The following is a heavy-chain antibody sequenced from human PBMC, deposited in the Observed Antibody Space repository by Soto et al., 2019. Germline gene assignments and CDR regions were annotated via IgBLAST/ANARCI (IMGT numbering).Heavy chain of an antibody. V-gene: IGHV4-39*01. J-gene: IGHJ6*03. CDR1: GGSISSSSYY. D-gene: IGHD2-8*01. Sequence: QLQLQESGPGLVKPSETLSLTCTVSGGSISSSSYYWGWIRQPPGKGLEWIGSIYYSGSTYYNPSLKRRVTISVDTSKNQFSLKLSSVTAADTAVYYCARLGCTNGVCHYYYYYYMDVWGKGTTVTVSS. CDR2: IYYSGST. CDR3: ARLGCTNGVCHYYYYYYMDV.